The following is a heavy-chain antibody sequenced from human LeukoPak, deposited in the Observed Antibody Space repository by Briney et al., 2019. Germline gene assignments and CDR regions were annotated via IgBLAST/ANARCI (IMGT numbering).Heavy chain of an antibody. CDR1: GFTFNNFG. Sequence: GGSLRLSCAASGFTFNNFGMHWVRQAPGKGLEWVSFIEYEGVHKYYADSVKGRFTISKDNSKATLYPQMNSLRPEDTAVYYCAKDLHGGYSSDYWGQGTLVTVFS. CDR2: IEYEGVHK. D-gene: IGHD4-23*01. CDR3: AKDLHGGYSSDY. V-gene: IGHV3-30*02. J-gene: IGHJ4*02.